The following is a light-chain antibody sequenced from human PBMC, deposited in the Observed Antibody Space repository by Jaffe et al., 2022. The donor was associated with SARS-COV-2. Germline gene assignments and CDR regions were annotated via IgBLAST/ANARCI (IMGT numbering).Light chain of an antibody. J-gene: IGKJ4*01. CDR1: QDMTNY. Sequence: DIQMTQSPSSLSASVGDRVTITCQASQDMTNYLNWYQQKPGRAPKLLIYDASNLKTGVPSRFSGSGSGTHFTFTISSLQPEDVATYYCQQYANLPPAFGGGTKVAIK. CDR2: DAS. V-gene: IGKV1-33*01. CDR3: QQYANLPPA.